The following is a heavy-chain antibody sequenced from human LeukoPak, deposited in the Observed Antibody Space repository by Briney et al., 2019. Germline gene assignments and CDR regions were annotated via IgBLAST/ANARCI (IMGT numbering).Heavy chain of an antibody. J-gene: IGHJ6*02. CDR3: ARASFPSNYDFWSGYYAIYYYYYGMDV. D-gene: IGHD3-3*01. Sequence: GASVKVSCKASGYTFTGYYMHWVRQAPGQGLEWMGWINPNSGGTNYAQKFQGRVTMTRDTSISTAYMELSRLRSDDTAVYYCARASFPSNYDFWSGYYAIYYYYYGMDVWGQGTTVTVSS. V-gene: IGHV1-2*02. CDR2: INPNSGGT. CDR1: GYTFTGYY.